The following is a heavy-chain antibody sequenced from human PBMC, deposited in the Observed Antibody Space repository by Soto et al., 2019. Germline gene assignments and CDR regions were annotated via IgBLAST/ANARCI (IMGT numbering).Heavy chain of an antibody. CDR1: GFTFNYAW. Sequence: EVQLVESGGGLVKPGGSLRLSCAASGFTFNYAWMNWVRQAPGKGLEWVGRIKSKPSGGTADYAAPVKGRFTISRDDSKNTLYLEMNSLKPEDTAVYYCAAVSDGYGGNEPHRDDSWGQGTLVTVSS. V-gene: IGHV3-15*07. CDR2: IKSKPSGGTA. CDR3: AAVSDGYGGNEPHRDDS. D-gene: IGHD5-12*01. J-gene: IGHJ4*02.